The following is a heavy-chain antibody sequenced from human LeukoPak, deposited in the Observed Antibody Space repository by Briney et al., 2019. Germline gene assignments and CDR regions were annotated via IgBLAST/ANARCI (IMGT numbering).Heavy chain of an antibody. J-gene: IGHJ4*02. D-gene: IGHD4-17*01. CDR1: GGSISGQY. CDR3: ARGTMTTVTYYFDY. Sequence: SETLSLTCTVSGGSISGQYWSWIRQPPGKGLEWIGEINHSGSTNYNPSLKSRVTISVDTSKNQFSLKLSSVTAADTAVYYCARGTMTTVTYYFDYWGQGTLVTVSS. V-gene: IGHV4-34*01. CDR2: INHSGST.